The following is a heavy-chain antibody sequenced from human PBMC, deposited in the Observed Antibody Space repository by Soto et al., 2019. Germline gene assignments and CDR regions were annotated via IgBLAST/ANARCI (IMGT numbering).Heavy chain of an antibody. CDR2: IYSGGST. CDR1: GFTVSSNY. J-gene: IGHJ6*02. CDR3: ARDRVVPAAIRPGYYYYYYGMDV. Sequence: SLRLSCAASGFTVSSNYMSWVRQAPGKGLEWVSVIYSGGSTYYADSVKGRFTISRDNSKNTLYLQMNSLRAEDTAVYYCARDRVVPAAIRPGYYYYYYGMDVWGQGTTVTVSS. V-gene: IGHV3-53*01. D-gene: IGHD2-2*02.